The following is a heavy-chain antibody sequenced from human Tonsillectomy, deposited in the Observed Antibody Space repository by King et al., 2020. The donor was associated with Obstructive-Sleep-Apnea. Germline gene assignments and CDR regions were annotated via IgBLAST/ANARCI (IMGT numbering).Heavy chain of an antibody. CDR3: ARIPGYSSSWYYFDY. V-gene: IGHV4-59*01. Sequence: HVQLQESGPGLVKPSETLSLTCTVSGGSISSYYWSWIRQPPGKGLEWIGYIYYSGSTNYNPSLKSRVTISVDTSKNQFSLKLSSVTAADTAVYYCARIPGYSSSWYYFDYWGQGTLVTVSS. J-gene: IGHJ4*02. D-gene: IGHD6-13*01. CDR1: GGSISSYY. CDR2: IYYSGST.